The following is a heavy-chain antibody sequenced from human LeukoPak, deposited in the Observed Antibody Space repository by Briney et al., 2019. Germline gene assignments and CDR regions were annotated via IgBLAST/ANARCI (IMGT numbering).Heavy chain of an antibody. V-gene: IGHV4-31*02. J-gene: IGHJ4*02. CDR3: ARISQSSGGFYY. Sequence: SETLSLTCTVSGGSISNSGGFYWSWIRQHPGDGLEWIGFISYRGSTYYNPSLKSRVSMSVDTSRSQFSLRLISVTDEDTAVYYCARISQSSGGFYYWGQGTLVTVSS. CDR2: ISYRGST. CDR1: GGSISNSGGFY. D-gene: IGHD2-15*01.